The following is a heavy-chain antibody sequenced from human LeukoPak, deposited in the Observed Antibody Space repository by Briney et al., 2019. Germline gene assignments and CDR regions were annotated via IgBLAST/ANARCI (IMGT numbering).Heavy chain of an antibody. Sequence: SETLSLTCTVSGGSISSSSYHWGWIRQPPGKGLEWIGSIYYSGSTYYNPSLKSRVTISVDTSKNQFSLKLSSVTAADTAVYYCATRTYSNYDFDYWGQGTLVTVSS. J-gene: IGHJ4*02. CDR1: GGSISSSSYH. CDR3: ATRTYSNYDFDY. V-gene: IGHV4-39*01. CDR2: IYYSGST. D-gene: IGHD4-11*01.